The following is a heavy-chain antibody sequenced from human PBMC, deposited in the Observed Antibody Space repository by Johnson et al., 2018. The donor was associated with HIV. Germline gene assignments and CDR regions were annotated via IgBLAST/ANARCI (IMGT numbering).Heavy chain of an antibody. CDR2: INSDGSST. Sequence: VQLVESGGGVVRPGGSLRLSCAASGFTFDDYDMSWVRQAPGKGLVWVSRINSDGSSTSYADSVKGRFTISRDNAKNTLYLQMNSLRAEDTAVYYCARRDRSYDILTGYYQGDAFDIWGQGTMVTVSS. CDR3: ARRDRSYDILTGYYQGDAFDI. CDR1: GFTFDDYD. D-gene: IGHD3-9*01. J-gene: IGHJ3*02. V-gene: IGHV3-74*02.